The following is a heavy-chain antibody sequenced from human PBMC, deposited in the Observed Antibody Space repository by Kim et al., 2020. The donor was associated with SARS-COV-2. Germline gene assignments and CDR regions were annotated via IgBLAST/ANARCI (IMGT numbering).Heavy chain of an antibody. D-gene: IGHD3-3*01. CDR1: GGSFSGYY. Sequence: SETLSLTCAVYGGSFSGYYWSWIRQPPGKGLEWIGEINHSGSTNYNPSLKSRVTISVDTSKNQFSLKLSSVTAADTAVYYCARGRNYDFWSGNRNNWFDPWGQGTLVTVSS. V-gene: IGHV4-34*01. CDR2: INHSGST. J-gene: IGHJ5*02. CDR3: ARGRNYDFWSGNRNNWFDP.